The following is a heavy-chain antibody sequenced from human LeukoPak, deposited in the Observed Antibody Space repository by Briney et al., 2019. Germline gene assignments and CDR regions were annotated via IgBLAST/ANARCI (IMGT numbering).Heavy chain of an antibody. Sequence: TGGSLRLSCAASGFTFSNYGMHWVRQAPGKGLEWVAVISYDGSNKYYADSVKGRFTISRDNSKNTLYLQMNSLRAEDTAVYYCAREAQLSYYYDSSGPLHWDYWGQGTLVTVSS. V-gene: IGHV3-30*03. J-gene: IGHJ4*02. D-gene: IGHD3-22*01. CDR3: AREAQLSYYYDSSGPLHWDY. CDR2: ISYDGSNK. CDR1: GFTFSNYG.